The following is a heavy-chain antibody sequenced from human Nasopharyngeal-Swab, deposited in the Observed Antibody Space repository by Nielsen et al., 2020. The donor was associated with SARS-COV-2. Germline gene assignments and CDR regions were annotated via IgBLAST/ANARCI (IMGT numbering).Heavy chain of an antibody. Sequence: SETLSLTCSVSGGSVSTGDYYWSWIRQSPGKGLEWLGYIYYTSQSHFNPSLETRAAISVDTSKSQFSLTLSSVTAADTAVYYCARSRMVRNESAFDYWGRGTLVTVSS. CDR2: IYYTSQS. J-gene: IGHJ4*02. V-gene: IGHV4-30-4*01. CDR3: ARSRMVRNESAFDY. CDR1: GGSVSTGDYY. D-gene: IGHD3-10*01.